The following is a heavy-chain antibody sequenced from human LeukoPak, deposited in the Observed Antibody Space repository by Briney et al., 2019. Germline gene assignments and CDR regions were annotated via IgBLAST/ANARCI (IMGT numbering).Heavy chain of an antibody. CDR1: GFIFRGYC. D-gene: IGHD4/OR15-4a*01. CDR3: VRGGANPNFAYMDV. J-gene: IGHJ6*03. V-gene: IGHV3-30*03. CDR2: ISGEGNKE. Sequence: GGSLRLSCAASGFIFRGYCLHWVRQTPGKGLDWIAVISGEGNKEYYADSVKGRFTISRDNAKDSLHLQISSLTPEDTAVYFCVRGGANPNFAYMDVWGNGTTVTVSS.